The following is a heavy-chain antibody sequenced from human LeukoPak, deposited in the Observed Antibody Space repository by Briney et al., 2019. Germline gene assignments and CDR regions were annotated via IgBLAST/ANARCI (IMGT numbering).Heavy chain of an antibody. CDR1: GGSISSSSYY. CDR2: IYYSGST. Sequence: SETLSLTCTVSGGSISSSSYYWGWIRQPPGKGLEWIGSIYYSGSTYYNPSLKSRVTISVDTSKNQFSLKLSSVTAADTAVYYCARDGGNYYDSTIDIWGQGTMVTVSS. V-gene: IGHV4-39*07. J-gene: IGHJ3*02. CDR3: ARDGGNYYDSTIDI. D-gene: IGHD3-22*01.